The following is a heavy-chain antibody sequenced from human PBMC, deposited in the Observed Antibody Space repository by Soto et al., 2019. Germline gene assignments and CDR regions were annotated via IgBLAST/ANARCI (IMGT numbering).Heavy chain of an antibody. V-gene: IGHV3-23*01. Sequence: LLESGGGLVQPGGSLRLSCAASGLTFPSYAMHWVRQAPGKGLEWVPAIGGSGANTYYADSVKGRFTISRDNSKNTVYLQMNSLRAEDTAVYYCAKGSSSTQYLNYYFYHMDVWGKGTTVSVSS. D-gene: IGHD2-2*01. CDR1: GLTFPSYA. CDR2: IGGSGANT. J-gene: IGHJ6*03. CDR3: AKGSSSTQYLNYYFYHMDV.